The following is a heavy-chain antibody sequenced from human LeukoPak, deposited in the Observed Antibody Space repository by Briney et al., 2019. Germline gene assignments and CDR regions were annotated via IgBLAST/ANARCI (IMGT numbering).Heavy chain of an antibody. V-gene: IGHV1-8*01. CDR3: ARGDSSGLKVDY. CDR1: GNTFTSYD. CDR2: MNPNTGNT. J-gene: IGHJ4*02. Sequence: GASVKVSCKASGNTFTSYDINWVRQATGPGLEWMGWMNPNTGNTGYAQKFQGRVTMTRNTSISTAYMELSSLRSEDTAVYYCARGDSSGLKVDYWGQGALVTVSS. D-gene: IGHD3-22*01.